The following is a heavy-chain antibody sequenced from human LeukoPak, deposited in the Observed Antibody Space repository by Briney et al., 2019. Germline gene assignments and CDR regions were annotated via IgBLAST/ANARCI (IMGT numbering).Heavy chain of an antibody. D-gene: IGHD4-17*01. Sequence: GGSLRLSCAASGFTFHDYAMHWVRHAPGKGLEWVSGISWNSGTIGYADSVRGRFIISRDNAKNSLYLQMNSLRAEDMAFYYCVKGDYGDYVWVFDYWGQGTLVTVSS. CDR3: VKGDYGDYVWVFDY. CDR2: ISWNSGTI. CDR1: GFTFHDYA. V-gene: IGHV3-9*03. J-gene: IGHJ4*02.